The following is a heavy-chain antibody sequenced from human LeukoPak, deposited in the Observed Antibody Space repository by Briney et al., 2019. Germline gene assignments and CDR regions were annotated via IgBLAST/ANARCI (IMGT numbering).Heavy chain of an antibody. V-gene: IGHV3-30*02. J-gene: IGHJ2*01. Sequence: GGSLRLSCAASGLTFSSYGMHWVRQAPGKGLEWVAFIRYDGSNKYYADSVKGRFTISRDNSKNTLYLQMNSLRAEDTAVYYCAKDRGPYCSSTSCYTQYFDLWGRGTLVTVSS. CDR2: IRYDGSNK. CDR1: GLTFSSYG. CDR3: AKDRGPYCSSTSCYTQYFDL. D-gene: IGHD2-2*02.